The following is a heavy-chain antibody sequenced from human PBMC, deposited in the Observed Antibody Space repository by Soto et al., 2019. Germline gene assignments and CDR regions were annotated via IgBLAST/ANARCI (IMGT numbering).Heavy chain of an antibody. J-gene: IGHJ6*02. V-gene: IGHV3-49*04. CDR2: IRSKAYGGTT. CDR3: TRDLPHRGSSSWYSYYYYYGMDV. D-gene: IGHD6-13*01. Sequence: GGSLRLSCTASGFTFGDYAMCWVRQAPGKGLEWLGFIRSKAYGGTTEYAASVKGRFTISRDDSKSIAYLQMNSLKTEDTAVYYCTRDLPHRGSSSWYSYYYYYGMDVWGQGTTVTVSS. CDR1: GFTFGDYA.